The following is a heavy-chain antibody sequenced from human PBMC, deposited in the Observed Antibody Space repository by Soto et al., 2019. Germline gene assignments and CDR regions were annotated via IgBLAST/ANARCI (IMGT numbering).Heavy chain of an antibody. Sequence: PGGSLRLSCAASGFTLSNPWMNWVRHTPGRGLEWVGRIKSRSYGGTPDYGAPVKGRFTISRDDSLNSVYLQMNSLTAEDTGVYYCTTETRRISVFGVPWDSWGQGTLVTVSS. J-gene: IGHJ4*02. V-gene: IGHV3-15*01. CDR3: TTETRRISVFGVPWDS. D-gene: IGHD3-3*01. CDR2: IKSRSYGGTP. CDR1: GFTLSNPW.